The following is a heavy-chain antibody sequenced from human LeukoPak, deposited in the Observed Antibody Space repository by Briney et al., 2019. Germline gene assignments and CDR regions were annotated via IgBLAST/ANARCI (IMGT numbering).Heavy chain of an antibody. CDR1: GFTFSSYW. V-gene: IGHV3-74*01. CDR2: INSDRSST. D-gene: IGHD3-22*01. CDR3: ARGYYDSSGYYSDAFDI. J-gene: IGHJ3*02. Sequence: PGGSLRLSCAASGFTFSSYWMHWVRQAPGKGLVWVSRINSDRSSTSYADSVKGRFTISRDNAKNTLYLQMNSLRAEDTAVYYCARGYYDSSGYYSDAFDIWGQGTMVTVSS.